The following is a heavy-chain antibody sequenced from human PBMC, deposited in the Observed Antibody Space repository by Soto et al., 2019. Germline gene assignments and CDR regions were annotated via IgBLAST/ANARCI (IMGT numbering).Heavy chain of an antibody. J-gene: IGHJ4*02. Sequence: QVQLQESGPGLVKPSWTLSLTCTVSGDSLSTDYWWSWVRQPPGKGLEWIGEVHHSGITNYIQSRKSRVAMSVDKSNNQVSLELTSVAAADTAVYYCARDRYGDYAGDFWGQGTLVTVAS. V-gene: IGHV4-4*02. D-gene: IGHD4-17*01. CDR3: ARDRYGDYAGDF. CDR1: GDSLSTDYW. CDR2: VHHSGIT.